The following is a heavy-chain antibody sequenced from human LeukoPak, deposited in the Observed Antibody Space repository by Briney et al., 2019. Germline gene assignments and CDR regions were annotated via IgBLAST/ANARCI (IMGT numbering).Heavy chain of an antibody. Sequence: GGSLRLSCAASGFTFSSYGMHWVRQAPGKGLAWVAVIWYDGTTKYYADSVKGRFTISRDNSKNTLYLQMNSLRAEDTAVYYCASRKTYYDILTGYYYMDVWGKGTTVTVSS. J-gene: IGHJ6*03. CDR2: IWYDGTTK. CDR1: GFTFSSYG. V-gene: IGHV3-33*01. CDR3: ASRKTYYDILTGYYYMDV. D-gene: IGHD3-9*01.